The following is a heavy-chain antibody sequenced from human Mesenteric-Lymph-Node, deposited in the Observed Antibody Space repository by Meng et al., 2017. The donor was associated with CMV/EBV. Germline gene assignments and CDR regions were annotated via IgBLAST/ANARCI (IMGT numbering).Heavy chain of an antibody. J-gene: IGHJ6*02. D-gene: IGHD3-9*01. CDR1: GYTFTSYD. Sequence: SVKVSCKASGYTFTSYDISWVRQAPGQGLEWMGGIIPIFGTANYAQKFQGRVTITTDESTSTAYMELSSLRSEDTAVYYCARDPSNYDILTGQTDYGMDVWGQGTTVTVSS. CDR2: IIPIFGTA. CDR3: ARDPSNYDILTGQTDYGMDV. V-gene: IGHV1-69*05.